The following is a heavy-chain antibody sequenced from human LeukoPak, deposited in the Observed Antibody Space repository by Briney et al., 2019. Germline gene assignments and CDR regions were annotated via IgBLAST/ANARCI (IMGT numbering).Heavy chain of an antibody. CDR1: GGSFSGYY. CDR3: ARDRPGTGIDY. CDR2: INHSGST. V-gene: IGHV4-34*01. J-gene: IGHJ4*02. Sequence: PSETLSLTCAVYGGSFSGYYWSWIRQPPGKGLEWIGEINHSGSTNYNPSLKSRVTISVDTSKNQFSLKLSSVTAADTAVYYCARDRPGTGIDYWGQGTLVTVSS. D-gene: IGHD3-10*01.